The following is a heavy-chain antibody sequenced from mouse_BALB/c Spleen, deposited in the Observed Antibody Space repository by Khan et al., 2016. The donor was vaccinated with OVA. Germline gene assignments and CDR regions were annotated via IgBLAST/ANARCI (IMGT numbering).Heavy chain of an antibody. CDR2: IWVSGSK. Sequence: VQLQESGPGLVAPSQSLSITCTVSGFSLTDYAVSWIRQPPGKGLEWLGVIWVSGSKYYNSVLKPRLSISKDNSKSQVFLKMNSLQTDDTAMYFGAKDPPYDSMDYWGQGTSVTVSS. J-gene: IGHJ4*01. CDR3: AKDPPYDSMDY. CDR1: GFSLTDYA. V-gene: IGHV2-6-5*01.